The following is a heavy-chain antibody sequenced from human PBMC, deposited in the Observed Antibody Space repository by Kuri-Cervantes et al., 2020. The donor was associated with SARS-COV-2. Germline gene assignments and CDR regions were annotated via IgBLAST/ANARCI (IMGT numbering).Heavy chain of an antibody. Sequence: GESLKISCAASGFTFRNYSLNWVRQAPGKGLEWVSYISGSSRATFYAESVKGRFTISRDNAKNSLYLQMNSLRDEDTAVYFCAKDGAIVGATSFDYWGQGTLVTVSS. D-gene: IGHD1-26*01. CDR3: AKDGAIVGATSFDY. V-gene: IGHV3-48*02. CDR2: ISGSSRAT. CDR1: GFTFRNYS. J-gene: IGHJ4*02.